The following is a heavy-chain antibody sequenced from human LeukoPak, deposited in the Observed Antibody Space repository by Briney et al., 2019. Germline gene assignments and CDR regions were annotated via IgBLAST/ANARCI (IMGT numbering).Heavy chain of an antibody. D-gene: IGHD1-7*01. CDR2: INNNGGDT. CDR1: GFTFSTCN. V-gene: IGHV3-64D*06. CDR3: VKTTGTTPYYFDY. J-gene: IGHJ4*02. Sequence: PGGSLRLSCSASGFTFSTCNMHWVRQAPGKGLEYVSAINNNGGDTYNADSVKGRFTISRDNSKNTLYLQMSSLRAEDTAVYYCVKTTGTTPYYFDYWGQGTLVTVSP.